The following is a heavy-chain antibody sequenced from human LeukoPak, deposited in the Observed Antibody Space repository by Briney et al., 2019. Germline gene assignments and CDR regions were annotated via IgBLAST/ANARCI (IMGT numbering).Heavy chain of an antibody. J-gene: IGHJ4*02. CDR3: ARAGVIFSGWSQYYFDY. D-gene: IGHD6-19*01. V-gene: IGHV3-30*04. CDR2: ISYDGSNK. CDR1: GFTFSSYA. Sequence: PGGSLRLSCAASGFTFSSYAMHWVRQAPGKGLEWVAVISYDGSNKYYADSVKGRFTISRDNSKNTLYLQMNSLRAEDTAVYYCARAGVIFSGWSQYYFDYWGQGTLVTVSS.